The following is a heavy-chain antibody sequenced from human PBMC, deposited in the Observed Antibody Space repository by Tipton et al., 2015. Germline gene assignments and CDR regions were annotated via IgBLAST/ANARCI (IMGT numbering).Heavy chain of an antibody. J-gene: IGHJ6*02. Sequence: SLRLSCAASGFTFSSYAMSWVRQAPGKGLEWVSGIGGSGGYTYYADSVKGRFTISRDNSKNTLYLQMNSLRAEDTAVYYCAKGVGISRMGVGVWGQGTTVTVSS. V-gene: IGHV3-23*01. CDR1: GFTFSSYA. CDR3: AKGVGISRMGVGV. D-gene: IGHD2-15*01. CDR2: IGGSGGYT.